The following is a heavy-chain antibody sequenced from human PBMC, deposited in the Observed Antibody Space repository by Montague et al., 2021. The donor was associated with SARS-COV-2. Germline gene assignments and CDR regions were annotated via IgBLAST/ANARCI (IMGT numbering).Heavy chain of an antibody. J-gene: IGHJ4*02. CDR2: THYRSKWTS. V-gene: IGHV6-1*01. CDR1: GDSVWSNTAA. D-gene: IGHD4-17*01. CDR3: VRDTGSAQAGFDA. Sequence: CAISGDSVWSNTAAWNWNRQTPSGGLEWLGRTHYRSKWTSDYATSVEGRISIDPDTSKNQFFLHLRSVTPEDTGVYYCVRDTGSAQAGFDAWGQGTLVTVSS.